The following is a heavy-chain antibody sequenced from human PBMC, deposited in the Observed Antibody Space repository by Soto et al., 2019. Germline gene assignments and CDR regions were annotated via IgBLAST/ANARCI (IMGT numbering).Heavy chain of an antibody. V-gene: IGHV1-18*01. CDR2: VSAFNGNR. Sequence: QLQLVQSGAELKKPGASVKVSCKASGYTFNSYAMSWVRQAPGQGLEWMGWVSAFNGNRSLIEKLQGRVTMTTETSTSTAYMELRSLRFDDTAVYYCARGGIFGSAADVWGQGTTVTVSS. CDR1: GYTFNSYA. J-gene: IGHJ6*02. D-gene: IGHD3-10*01. CDR3: ARGGIFGSAADV.